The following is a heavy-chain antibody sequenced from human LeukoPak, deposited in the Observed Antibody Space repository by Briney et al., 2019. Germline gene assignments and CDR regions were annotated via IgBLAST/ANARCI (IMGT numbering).Heavy chain of an antibody. CDR3: ASQPRGIAVAGAFDI. CDR2: INPSGGST. J-gene: IGHJ3*02. CDR1: GYTFTSYY. Sequence: ASVKVSCKASGYTFTSYYIHWVRQAPGQGLEWMGIINPSGGSTSYAKKFQGRVTMTRDVSTSTVYMELSSLRSEDTAVYYCASQPRGIAVAGAFDIWGQGTMVTVSS. D-gene: IGHD6-19*01. V-gene: IGHV1-46*01.